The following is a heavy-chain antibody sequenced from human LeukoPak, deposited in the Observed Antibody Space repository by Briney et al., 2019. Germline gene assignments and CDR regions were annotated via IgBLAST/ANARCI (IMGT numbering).Heavy chain of an antibody. Sequence: SETLSLTCTVSGGSISSYYWSWVRQPPGKGLEWIGYIYYSGSTNYNPYLKSRVTISLDTSKNQFSLKLSAVTAADTAVYYCVRGPLYYRPNFDYWGQGTLVTVSS. CDR3: VRGPLYYRPNFDY. V-gene: IGHV4-59*08. CDR2: IYYSGST. J-gene: IGHJ4*02. CDR1: GGSISSYY. D-gene: IGHD3-22*01.